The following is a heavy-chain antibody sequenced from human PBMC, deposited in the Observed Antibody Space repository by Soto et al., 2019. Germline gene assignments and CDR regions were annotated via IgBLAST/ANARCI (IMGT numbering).Heavy chain of an antibody. Sequence: ALVKVSCKASGYTFTGYYLHWVRQAPGQGLEWMGYINPDSGRTRYAQKFQGTVTMTRDTSITPAYLELSSLKYDDSAIFYCALSFSQTNIDVWGQGTTVTLSS. CDR2: INPDSGRT. CDR3: ALSFSQTNIDV. V-gene: IGHV1-2*02. CDR1: GYTFTGYY. J-gene: IGHJ6*01.